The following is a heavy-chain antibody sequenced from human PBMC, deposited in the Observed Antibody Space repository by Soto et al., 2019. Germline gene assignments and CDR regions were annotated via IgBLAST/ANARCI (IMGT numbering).Heavy chain of an antibody. J-gene: IGHJ3*02. V-gene: IGHV1-58*01. D-gene: IGHD3-10*01. CDR3: AAVLLWFGELLFRAPNDAFDI. CDR1: GFTFTSSA. Sequence: SVKVSCKASGFTFTSSAVQWVRQARGQRLEGIRWIVVGSGNTNYAQKFQERVTSTRDMSTSTAYMELSSLRSEDTAVYYCAAVLLWFGELLFRAPNDAFDIWGQGTMVTVSS. CDR2: IVVGSGNT.